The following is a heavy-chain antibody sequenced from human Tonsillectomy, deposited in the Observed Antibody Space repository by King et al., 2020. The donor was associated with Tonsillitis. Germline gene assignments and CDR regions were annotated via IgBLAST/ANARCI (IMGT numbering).Heavy chain of an antibody. CDR3: TRVWFGELYSPFDY. V-gene: IGHV3-49*03. D-gene: IGHD3-10*01. Sequence: DVQLVESGGGLVQPGRSLRLSCTASGFTFGDYAMSWFRQAPGKGLEWVSFIRSKAYGGTTEYAASVKGRFTISRDDSKSIAYLHMNSLKTEDTAVYYCTRVWFGELYSPFDYWGQGTLLTVSS. J-gene: IGHJ4*02. CDR1: GFTFGDYA. CDR2: IRSKAYGGTT.